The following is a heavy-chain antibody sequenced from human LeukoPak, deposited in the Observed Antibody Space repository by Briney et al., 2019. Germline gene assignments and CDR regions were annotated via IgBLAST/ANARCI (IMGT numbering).Heavy chain of an antibody. CDR3: ARSRGGDTFDY. CDR1: GGSISSISYY. CDR2: INHSGST. D-gene: IGHD3-16*01. V-gene: IGHV4-39*07. J-gene: IGHJ4*02. Sequence: SDTLSLTCTVSGGSISSISYYWGWIRQPPGKGLEWIGEINHSGSTNYNPSLKSRVTISVDTSKNQFSLKLSSVTAADTAVYYCARSRGGDTFDYWGQGTLVTVSS.